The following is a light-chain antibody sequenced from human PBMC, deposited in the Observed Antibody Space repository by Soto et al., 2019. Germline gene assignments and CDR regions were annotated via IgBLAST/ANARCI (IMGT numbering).Light chain of an antibody. CDR1: QSVDSNS. CDR2: GAS. J-gene: IGKJ4*01. Sequence: EIVLTQSPGTLSVSPGERATLSCRASQSVDSNSLAWYQHKPGQAPRLLIYGASSRAPGISDRYSGRGSGTDFPLTINRLEPEDVAVYSCQQYATSPTVGGGTRLEI. CDR3: QQYATSPT. V-gene: IGKV3-20*01.